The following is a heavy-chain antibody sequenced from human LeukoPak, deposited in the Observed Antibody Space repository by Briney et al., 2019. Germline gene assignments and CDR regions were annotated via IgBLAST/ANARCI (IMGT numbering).Heavy chain of an antibody. CDR2: ILNNGATT. V-gene: IGHV3-23*01. CDR3: AKAQGGTNGLLDN. CDR1: GITFSGYT. D-gene: IGHD3-16*01. J-gene: IGHJ4*02. Sequence: GGSLRLYCAASGITFSGYTMSWVRQAPGKGLEWVSSILNNGATTYYADSVKGRFTISRDSSKDTLDLQMNSLRAGDTAIYYCAKAQGGTNGLLDNWGQGTLVTVSS.